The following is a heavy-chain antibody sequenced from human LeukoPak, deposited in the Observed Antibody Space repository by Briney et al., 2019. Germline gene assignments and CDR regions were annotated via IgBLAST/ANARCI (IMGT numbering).Heavy chain of an antibody. CDR2: FHYSGST. J-gene: IGHJ4*02. Sequence: SETLSLTCTVSGGSISSYYWSWIRQPPGKGLEWIAYFHYSGSTNYNPSLKSRVTISVDTSKNQFSLKLSSVTAADTAVYYCARVVTDFGGSYYFDSWGQGTLVTVSS. CDR1: GGSISSYY. D-gene: IGHD3-10*01. V-gene: IGHV4-59*01. CDR3: ARVVTDFGGSYYFDS.